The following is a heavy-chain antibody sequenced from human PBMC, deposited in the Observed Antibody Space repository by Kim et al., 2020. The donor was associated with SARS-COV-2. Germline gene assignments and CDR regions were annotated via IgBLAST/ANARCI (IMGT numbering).Heavy chain of an antibody. D-gene: IGHD3-10*01. CDR1: GFTFSSYE. CDR3: ARESSSVLLWFGVGYYGMDV. Sequence: GGSLRLSCAASGFTFSSYEMNWVRQAPGKGLEWVSYISSSGSTIYYADSVKGRFTISRDNAKNSLYLQMNSLRAEDTAVYYCARESSSVLLWFGVGYYGMDVWGQGTTVTVSS. CDR2: ISSSGSTI. V-gene: IGHV3-48*03. J-gene: IGHJ6*02.